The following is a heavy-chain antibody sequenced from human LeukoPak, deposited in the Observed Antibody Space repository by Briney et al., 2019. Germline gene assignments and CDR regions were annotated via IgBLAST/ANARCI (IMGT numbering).Heavy chain of an antibody. CDR2: IYYSVST. D-gene: IGHD4-23*01. Sequence: TGTLSLTCTVSGGSLSSYYWSWIRQPPAKGLEWVGYIYYSVSTNYTPTLKSRVAILVDTSKNQFSLKLSSVTAADTAVYYCARDRYGGNSGEFDYWGQGTLVTVSS. J-gene: IGHJ4*02. CDR1: GGSLSSYY. V-gene: IGHV4-59*01. CDR3: ARDRYGGNSGEFDY.